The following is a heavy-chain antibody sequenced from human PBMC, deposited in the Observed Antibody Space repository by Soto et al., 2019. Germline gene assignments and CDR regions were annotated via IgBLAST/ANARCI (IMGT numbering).Heavy chain of an antibody. D-gene: IGHD3-22*01. Sequence: GGSLRLSCAASGFTFSSYSMNWVRQAPGKGLEWVSYISSSSSTIYYADSVKGRFTISRDNAKNSLYLQMNSLRDEDTAVYYCARDPLYDGYYYYYYYGMDVWGQGTTVTVSS. CDR2: ISSSSSTI. CDR1: GFTFSSYS. V-gene: IGHV3-48*02. J-gene: IGHJ6*02. CDR3: ARDPLYDGYYYYYYYGMDV.